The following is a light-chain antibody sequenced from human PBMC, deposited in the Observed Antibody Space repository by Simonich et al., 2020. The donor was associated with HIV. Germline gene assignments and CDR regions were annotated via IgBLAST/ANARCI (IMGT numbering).Light chain of an antibody. CDR2: GAS. CDR1: QSISSN. Sequence: EIVMTQFPATLSVSPGERATLPCTASQSISSNLAWYQQKPGQAPRLLIYGASTRATGIPARFSGSGSGTDFTLTISSMQSEDFAIFYCQQYNNWPQTFGGGTKVEI. CDR3: QQYNNWPQT. V-gene: IGKV3-15*01. J-gene: IGKJ4*01.